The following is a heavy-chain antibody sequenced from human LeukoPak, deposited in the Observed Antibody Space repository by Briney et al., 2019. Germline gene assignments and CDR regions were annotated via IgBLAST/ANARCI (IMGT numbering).Heavy chain of an antibody. CDR1: GFTFSSYA. V-gene: IGHV3-23*01. Sequence: GGSLRLSCAASGFTFSSYAMSWVRQAPGKGLEWVSAISGSGGSTYYADSVKGRFTISRDNSKNTLYLQMNSLRAEDTAVYYCAKDSKTVDGSGSYYHFDYYYGMDVWGQGTTVTVSS. J-gene: IGHJ6*02. D-gene: IGHD3-10*01. CDR3: AKDSKTVDGSGSYYHFDYYYGMDV. CDR2: ISGSGGST.